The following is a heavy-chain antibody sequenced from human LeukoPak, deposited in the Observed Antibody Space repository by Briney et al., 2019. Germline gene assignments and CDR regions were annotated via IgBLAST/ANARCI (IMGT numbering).Heavy chain of an antibody. CDR2: T. D-gene: IGHD3-22*01. Sequence: TSYNLSLKSRVTISVDTSRNQFSLTMTSMTAADTAIYYCTRGGGSGYYFGIPRYNFDAWGQGVLVTVSS. V-gene: IGHV4-59*09. J-gene: IGHJ1*01. CDR3: TRGGGSGYYFGIPRYNFDA.